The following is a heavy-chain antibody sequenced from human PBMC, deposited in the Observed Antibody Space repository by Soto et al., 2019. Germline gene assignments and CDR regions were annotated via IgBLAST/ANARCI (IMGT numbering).Heavy chain of an antibody. CDR3: ARREGSTYYYYGMDV. CDR1: GGTFSSYA. V-gene: IGHV1-69*13. J-gene: IGHJ6*02. D-gene: IGHD1-26*01. CDR2: IIPIFGTA. Sequence: SVKVSCKASGGTFSSYAISWVRQAPGQGLEWMGGIIPIFGTANYAQKFQGRVTITADESTSTAYMELSSLRSEDTAVYYCARREGSTYYYYGMDVWGQGTTVTVSS.